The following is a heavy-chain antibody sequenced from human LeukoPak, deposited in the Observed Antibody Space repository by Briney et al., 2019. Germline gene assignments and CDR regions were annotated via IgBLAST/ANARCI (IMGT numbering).Heavy chain of an antibody. J-gene: IGHJ4*02. Sequence: SETLSLTCTVSGGSISSYYGSWIRQPPGKGLEWIGYIYYSGSTFYSPSLKSRVTISIDTSKNQFSLKLSSVTAADTAVYYCARDSIPPGPAYYFDYWGQGTLVTVSS. CDR1: GGSISSYY. D-gene: IGHD2/OR15-2a*01. CDR3: ARDSIPPGPAYYFDY. V-gene: IGHV4-59*12. CDR2: IYYSGST.